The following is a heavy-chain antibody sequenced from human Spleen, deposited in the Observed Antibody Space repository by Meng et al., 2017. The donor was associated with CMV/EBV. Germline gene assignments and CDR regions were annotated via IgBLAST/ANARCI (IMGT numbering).Heavy chain of an antibody. CDR1: GFTFGDYA. D-gene: IGHD1-26*01. V-gene: IGHV3-49*04. Sequence: GESLKISCTASGFTFGDYAMSWVRQAPGKGLEWVGFIRSKAYGGTTEYAASVTGRFTISRDDSKNIAYLQMNSLETEDTAVYYCTSRVGATPSYYGMDVWGQGTTVTVSS. J-gene: IGHJ6*02. CDR3: TSRVGATPSYYGMDV. CDR2: IRSKAYGGTT.